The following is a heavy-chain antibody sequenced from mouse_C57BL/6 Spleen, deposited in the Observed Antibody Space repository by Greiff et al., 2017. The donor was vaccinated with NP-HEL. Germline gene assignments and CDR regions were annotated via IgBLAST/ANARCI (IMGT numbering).Heavy chain of an antibody. CDR3: ANWDGGY. V-gene: IGHV1-82*01. Sequence: VQLQQSGPELVKPGASVKISCKASGYAFSSSWMNWVKQRPGKGLEWIGRIYPGDGDTNYNGKFKGKATLTADNSSSTAYMQRSSLTSEDSAVYFGANWDGGYWDQGTTLTVSS. D-gene: IGHD4-1*01. CDR1: GYAFSSSW. CDR2: IYPGDGDT. J-gene: IGHJ2*01.